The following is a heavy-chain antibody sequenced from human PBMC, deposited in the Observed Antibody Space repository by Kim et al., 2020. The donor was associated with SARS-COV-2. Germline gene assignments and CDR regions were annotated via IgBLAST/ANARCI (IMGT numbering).Heavy chain of an antibody. J-gene: IGHJ5*02. CDR2: IYYSGST. Sequence: SETLSLTCTVSGGSVSSGSYYWSWIRQPPGKGLEWIGYIYYSGSTNYNPSLKSRVTISVDTSKNQFSLKLSSVTAADTAVYYCARGSVVPAANWFDPWGQGTLVTVSS. D-gene: IGHD2-2*01. CDR1: GGSVSSGSYY. V-gene: IGHV4-61*01. CDR3: ARGSVVPAANWFDP.